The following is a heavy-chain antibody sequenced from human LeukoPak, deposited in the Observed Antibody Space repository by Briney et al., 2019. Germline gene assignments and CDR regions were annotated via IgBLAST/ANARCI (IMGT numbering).Heavy chain of an antibody. D-gene: IGHD3-22*01. CDR3: ARGRYDSSGYYYVRLWYFDL. CDR1: GGSISSSNW. J-gene: IGHJ2*01. V-gene: IGHV4-4*02. CDR2: INHSGST. Sequence: PSETLSLTCAVSGGSISSSNWWSWVRQPPGKGLEWIGEINHSGSTNYNPSLKSRVTISVDTSKNQFSLKLSSVTAADTAVYYCARGRYDSSGYYYVRLWYFDLWGRGTLVTVSS.